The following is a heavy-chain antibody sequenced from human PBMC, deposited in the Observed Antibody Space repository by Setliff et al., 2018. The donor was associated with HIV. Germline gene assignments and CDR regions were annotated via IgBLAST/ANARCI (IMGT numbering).Heavy chain of an antibody. CDR1: GFTFSSYA. D-gene: IGHD4-17*01. J-gene: IGHJ3*02. CDR3: AKDGDYGDYGDAFDI. V-gene: IGHV3-23*01. CDR2: ISGSSAGI. Sequence: GGSLRLSCAASGFTFSSYALSWVRQAPGKGLEWVSAISGSSAGIYYADSVKGRFTISRDNSKNTLYLQMNSLRAEDTAVYYCAKDGDYGDYGDAFDIWGQGTMVTVSS.